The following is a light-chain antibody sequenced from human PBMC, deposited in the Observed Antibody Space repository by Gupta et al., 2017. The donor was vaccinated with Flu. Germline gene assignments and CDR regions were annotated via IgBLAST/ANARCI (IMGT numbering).Light chain of an antibody. CDR2: DAS. Sequence: PATLCSSPGERAPLSCRGSQSVSSYLAWYQQKPGQAPRLLIYDASNRATGIPARFSGSGSGTDFTLTISSLEPEDFAVYYCQQRSKWPRTFGQGTRLGIK. V-gene: IGKV3-11*01. CDR3: QQRSKWPRT. J-gene: IGKJ5*01. CDR1: QSVSSY.